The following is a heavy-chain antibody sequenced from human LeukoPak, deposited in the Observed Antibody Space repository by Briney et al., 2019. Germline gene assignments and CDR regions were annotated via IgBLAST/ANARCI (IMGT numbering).Heavy chain of an antibody. CDR1: GFTFSSYW. D-gene: IGHD1-26*01. CDR2: IKQDGSEK. J-gene: IGHJ3*02. Sequence: GGSLRLSRAASGFTFSSYWMSWVGQAPGKGLEWVTNIKQDGSEKYYVDSVKGRFTISRDNAKNSLYLQMNSLRAEDTAVYYCARGSYSGSAQMAFHIWGQGTMVSVSS. V-gene: IGHV3-7*01. CDR3: ARGSYSGSAQMAFHI.